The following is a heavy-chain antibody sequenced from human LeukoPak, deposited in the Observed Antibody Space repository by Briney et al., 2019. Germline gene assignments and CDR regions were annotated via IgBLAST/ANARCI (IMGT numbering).Heavy chain of an antibody. D-gene: IGHD3-10*01. CDR1: GYTFTSYG. CDR2: ISAYNGNT. V-gene: IGHV1-18*04. J-gene: IGHJ4*02. Sequence: AAVKVSCKASGYTFTSYGISWVRQAPGQGLEGMGWISAYNGNTNYAQKLQGRVTMTTDTSTSTAYMELRSLRSDDTAVYYCARDSGYYYGSGSYSEFDYWGQGTLVTVSS. CDR3: ARDSGYYYGSGSYSEFDY.